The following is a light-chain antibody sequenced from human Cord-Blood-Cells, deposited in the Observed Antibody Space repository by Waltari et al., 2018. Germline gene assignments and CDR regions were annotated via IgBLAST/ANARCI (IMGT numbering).Light chain of an antibody. CDR2: GAS. J-gene: IGKJ4*01. CDR1: QSVSSN. CDR3: QVWDSSSDHPVV. V-gene: IGKV3-15*01. Sequence: EIVMTQSPATLSVSPGERATLSCRASQSVSSNLAWYQQKPGQAPRLLIYGASTRATGIPARFSGSGSGTEFTLTISSLQSEDFSVYDCQVWDSSSDHPVVFGGGTK.